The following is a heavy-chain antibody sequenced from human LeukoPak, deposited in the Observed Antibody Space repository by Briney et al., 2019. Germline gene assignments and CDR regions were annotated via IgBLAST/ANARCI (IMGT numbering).Heavy chain of an antibody. CDR3: ARKNGLDY. Sequence: GGSLRLSCAASGFTFSSYGMHWVRQAPGKGLEWVAVISYDGSSKDYADSVKGRFTISRDNAKNSLYLQMNSLRAEDTAVYYCARKNGLDYWGQGTLVTVSS. CDR1: GFTFSSYG. V-gene: IGHV3-30*03. J-gene: IGHJ4*02. CDR2: ISYDGSSK.